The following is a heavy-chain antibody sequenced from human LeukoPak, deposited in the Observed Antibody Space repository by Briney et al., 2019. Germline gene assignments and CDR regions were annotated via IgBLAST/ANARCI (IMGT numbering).Heavy chain of an antibody. CDR2: TYYRSKWYK. J-gene: IGHJ5*02. V-gene: IGHV6-1*01. CDR1: GDSVSSNSAT. CDR3: ARDIGANYGGWFDP. Sequence: SQTLSLTCAISGDSVSSNSATWNWIRQSPSRGLEWLGRTYYRSKWYKDYAVSVKSRITINPDTSKNQFSLQVNSVTPEDTAVYYCARDIGANYGGWFDPWGQGTLVTVSS. D-gene: IGHD4/OR15-4a*01.